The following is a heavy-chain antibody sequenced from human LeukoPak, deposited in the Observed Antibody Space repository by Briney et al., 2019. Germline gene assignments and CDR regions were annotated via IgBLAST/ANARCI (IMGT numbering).Heavy chain of an antibody. J-gene: IGHJ3*02. CDR2: ISGSGGNT. CDR3: ANEYSKGDI. D-gene: IGHD4-11*01. CDR1: GFIVSNYV. Sequence: TGRSLRLSCAASGFIVSNYVMSWVRQAPGKGLEWVSAISGSGGNTYYADSVKGRFTISRDNSKNTLYLQMNSLRAEDAAVYYCANEYSKGDIWGQGTMVTVSS. V-gene: IGHV3-23*01.